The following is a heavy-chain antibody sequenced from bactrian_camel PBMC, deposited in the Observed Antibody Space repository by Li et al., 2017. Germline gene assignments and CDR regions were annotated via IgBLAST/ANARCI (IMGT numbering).Heavy chain of an antibody. D-gene: IGHD6*01. V-gene: IGHV3S53*01. J-gene: IGHJ4*01. CDR1: GYASSRYC. CDR3: AEGRGSRGEHCYSLNY. Sequence: HVQLVESGGGSVQAGGSLRLSCTASGYASSRYCMGWFRQAPGKEREGVAAIDKDGIASYIDSVKGRFTVSQDSARNTVYLQMNNLQPEDTATYYCAEGRGSRGEHCYSLNYWGQGTQVTVS. CDR2: IDKDGIA.